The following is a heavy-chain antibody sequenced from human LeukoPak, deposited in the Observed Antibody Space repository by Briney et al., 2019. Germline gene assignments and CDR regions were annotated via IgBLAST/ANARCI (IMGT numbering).Heavy chain of an antibody. CDR1: GCTFTGYY. Sequence: GASVKVSCKASGCTFTGYYMHWVQQAPGQGLEWMGWINPNSGGTNYAQKFQGRVTMTRDTSISTAYMELSRLRSDDTAVYYCARGGPYYYDSSGYYKNWGQGTLVTVSS. D-gene: IGHD3-22*01. CDR3: ARGGPYYYDSSGYYKN. CDR2: INPNSGGT. V-gene: IGHV1-2*02. J-gene: IGHJ4*02.